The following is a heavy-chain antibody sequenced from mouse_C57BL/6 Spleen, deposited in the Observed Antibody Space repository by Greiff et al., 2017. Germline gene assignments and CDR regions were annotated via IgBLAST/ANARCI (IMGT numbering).Heavy chain of an antibody. CDR1: GFNFSSYA. CDR3: TRVISTVVADY. Sequence: EVKLVESGEGLVKPGGSLKLSCAASGFNFSSYAMSWVRQTPEKRLEWVAYMSSGVDYIYYADTVKGRFTISRDNARNTLYLQMSSLKSEDTAMYYCTRVISTVVADYWGQGTTLTVSS. CDR2: MSSGVDYI. D-gene: IGHD1-1*01. J-gene: IGHJ2*01. V-gene: IGHV5-9-1*02.